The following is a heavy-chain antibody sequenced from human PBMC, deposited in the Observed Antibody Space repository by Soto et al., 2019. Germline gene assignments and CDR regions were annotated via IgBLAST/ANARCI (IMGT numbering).Heavy chain of an antibody. D-gene: IGHD2-21*02. CDR1: GFTFSLYS. V-gene: IGHV3-21*01. Sequence: PGGSLRLSCAASGFTFSLYSINWVRQAPGKGLEWVSSISSSSNYIYYADSLKDRFTISRDNAKNSVYLQMNSLRAEDTAVYYCARGTVVTFDCWGQGTPVTVSS. J-gene: IGHJ4*02. CDR2: ISSSSNYI. CDR3: ARGTVVTFDC.